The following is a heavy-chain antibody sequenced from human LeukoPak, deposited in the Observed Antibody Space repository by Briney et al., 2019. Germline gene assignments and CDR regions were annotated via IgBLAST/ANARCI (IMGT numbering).Heavy chain of an antibody. CDR2: IYYSGST. CDR3: ASSIAVANFDY. Sequence: PSETLSLTCTVSGGSISSSSYYWGWIRQPPGKGLEWIGSIYYSGSTYYNPSLKSRVTISVDTSKNQFSLKLSSVTAADTAVHYCASSIAVANFDYWGQGTLVTVSS. J-gene: IGHJ4*02. CDR1: GGSISSSSYY. D-gene: IGHD6-19*01. V-gene: IGHV4-39*01.